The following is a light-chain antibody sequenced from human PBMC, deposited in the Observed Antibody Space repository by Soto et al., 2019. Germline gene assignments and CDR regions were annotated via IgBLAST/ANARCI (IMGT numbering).Light chain of an antibody. J-gene: IGLJ3*02. CDR2: YDS. CDR3: QVWDGSSDQQV. V-gene: IGLV3-21*04. Sequence: SYDLTQPPSVSVAPGKTARITCGGNNIGSESVHWYQQKPGQAPVLVIYYDSARPSGIPERFSGSNSGNTATLSISRVEAGDEADYYCQVWDGSSDQQVFGGGTKLTVL. CDR1: NIGSES.